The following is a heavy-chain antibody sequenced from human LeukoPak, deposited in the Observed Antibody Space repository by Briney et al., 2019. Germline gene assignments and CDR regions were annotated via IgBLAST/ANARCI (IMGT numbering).Heavy chain of an antibody. CDR2: IYYSGST. J-gene: IGHJ5*02. D-gene: IGHD3-10*01. CDR3: ARDRSITMVRGLYNWFDP. Sequence: SETLSLTCTVSGGSISSSSYYWGWIRQPPGKGLEWIGSIYYSGSTYYNPSLKSRVTISVDTSKNQFSLKLSSVTAADTAVYCCARDRSITMVRGLYNWFDPWGQGTLVTVSS. V-gene: IGHV4-39*07. CDR1: GGSISSSSYY.